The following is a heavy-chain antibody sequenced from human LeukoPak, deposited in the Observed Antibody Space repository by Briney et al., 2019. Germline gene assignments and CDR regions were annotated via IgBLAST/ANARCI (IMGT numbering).Heavy chain of an antibody. J-gene: IGHJ5*02. V-gene: IGHV4-59*08. CDR1: GGSISGYY. D-gene: IGHD1-26*01. CDR3: ARALGATKTPNWFDP. CDR2: IYYSGST. Sequence: SETLSLTCTVSGGSISGYYWSWIRQPPGKGLEWIGYIYYSGSTNYNPSLKSRVTISVDTSKNQFSLKLSSVTAADTAVYYCARALGATKTPNWFDPWGQGTLVTVSS.